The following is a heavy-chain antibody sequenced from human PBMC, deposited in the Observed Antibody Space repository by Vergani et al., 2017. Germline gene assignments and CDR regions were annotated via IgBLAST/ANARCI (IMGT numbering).Heavy chain of an antibody. J-gene: IGHJ6*02. V-gene: IGHV4-34*01. CDR1: GGSFSGYY. Sequence: QVQLQQWGAGLLKPSETLSLTCAVYGGSFSGYYWSWIRQPSGKGLEWIGEINHSGSTNYNPSLKSRVTISVDTSKNQFSLKLSSVTAADTAVYYCASGAIVTGYYGAYYYYGMDVWGQGTTVTVSS. D-gene: IGHD3-9*01. CDR3: ASGAIVTGYYGAYYYYGMDV. CDR2: INHSGST.